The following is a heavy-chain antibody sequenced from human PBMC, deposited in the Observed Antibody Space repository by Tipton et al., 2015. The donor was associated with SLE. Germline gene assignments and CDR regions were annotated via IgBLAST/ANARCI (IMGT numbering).Heavy chain of an antibody. V-gene: IGHV4-59*08. J-gene: IGHJ5*02. CDR1: GGSISSFY. CDR3: ARHPPGPPLAGWFDP. CDR2: FYYTGRS. Sequence: GLVKPSETLSLSCTVSGGSISSFYWSWIRQPPGKGLEWVGSFYYTGRSYFNPSLKSRVTISADTSKNQFFLKVNSMTAADTAIYYCARHPPGPPLAGWFDPWGQGTLVTVSS.